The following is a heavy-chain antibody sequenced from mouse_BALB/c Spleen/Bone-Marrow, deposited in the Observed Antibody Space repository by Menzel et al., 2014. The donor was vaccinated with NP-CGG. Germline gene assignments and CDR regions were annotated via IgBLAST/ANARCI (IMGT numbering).Heavy chain of an antibody. Sequence: QVHVNQSGAELVRPGSSVKISCKSSGYSFSNYWMNWMKQRPGQGLEWIGQIYPGDGDTNYNGRFKGKATLTADKSSSTAYMQLSSLTSEDSAVYFCASRGDYSYAMDYWGQGTSVTVSS. CDR2: IYPGDGDT. CDR1: GYSFSNYW. CDR3: ASRGDYSYAMDY. J-gene: IGHJ4*01. D-gene: IGHD1-1*01. V-gene: IGHV1-80*01.